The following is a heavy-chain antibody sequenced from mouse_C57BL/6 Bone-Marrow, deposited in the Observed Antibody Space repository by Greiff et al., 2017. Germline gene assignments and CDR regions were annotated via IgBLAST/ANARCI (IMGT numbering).Heavy chain of an antibody. CDR3: ARNGSPRYFDV. D-gene: IGHD1-1*01. CDR1: GYSITSGYY. V-gene: IGHV3-6*01. CDR2: ISYDGSN. Sequence: EVKLMESGPGLVKPSQSLSLTCSVTGYSITSGYYWNWIRQFPGNKLEWMGYISYDGSNNYNPSLKNRISITRDTSKNQFFLKLNSVTTEDTATYYCARNGSPRYFDVWGTGTTVTVS. J-gene: IGHJ1*03.